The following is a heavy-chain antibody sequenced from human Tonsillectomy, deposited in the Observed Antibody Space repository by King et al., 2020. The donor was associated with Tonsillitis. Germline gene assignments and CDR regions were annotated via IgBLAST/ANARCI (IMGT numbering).Heavy chain of an antibody. Sequence: QLQESGPGLVKSSETLSLTCTVSGGSISSYYWSWIRQPPGKGLEWIGYIYYSGSTNYNPSLKSRVTISVDTSKNQFTLKLGSVTAADTAVYYCARGRRATFEFDPWGQGTLVTVSS. D-gene: IGHD3-16*01. CDR2: IYYSGST. J-gene: IGHJ5*02. CDR3: ARGRRATFEFDP. V-gene: IGHV4-59*08. CDR1: GGSISSYY.